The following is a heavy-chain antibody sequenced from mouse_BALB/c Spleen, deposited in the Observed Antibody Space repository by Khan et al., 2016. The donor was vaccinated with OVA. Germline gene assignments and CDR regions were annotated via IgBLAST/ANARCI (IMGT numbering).Heavy chain of an antibody. V-gene: IGHV3-2*02. D-gene: IGHD2-14*01. CDR2: ISYSGST. CDR3: ARSGKYRYEDWFAY. J-gene: IGHJ3*01. CDR1: GYSITSDYA. Sequence: EVQLQESGPGLVKPSQSLSLTCTVTGYSITSDYAWNWIRQFPGNKLEWMGYISYSGSTSYNPSPKSRISITRDTSKNQFFLQLNSVTTEDTATYYCARSGKYRYEDWFAYWGQGTLVTVSA.